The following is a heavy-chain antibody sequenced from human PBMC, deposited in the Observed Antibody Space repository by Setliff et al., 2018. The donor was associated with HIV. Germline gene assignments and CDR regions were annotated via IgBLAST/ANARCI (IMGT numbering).Heavy chain of an antibody. V-gene: IGHV1-18*01. J-gene: IGHJ3*02. Sequence: ASVKVSCKTSDYTFTNYGIYWVRQAPGQGLEWMGWISNYNGNTNYAQKFHGRVTMTTDTSTRTAYMEMRGPTYDDTAVYYCARASGGNSVENGFDIWGQGTMVTVSS. CDR1: DYTFTNYG. CDR2: ISNYNGNT. CDR3: ARASGGNSVENGFDI. D-gene: IGHD1-26*01.